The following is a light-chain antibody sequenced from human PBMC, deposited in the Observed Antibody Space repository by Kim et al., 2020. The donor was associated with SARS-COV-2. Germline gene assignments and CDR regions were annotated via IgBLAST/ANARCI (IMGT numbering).Light chain of an antibody. CDR1: KLGDKY. CDR2: QDS. CDR3: QAWDSSTEV. Sequence: VSPGQTASVTCSGEKLGDKYACWYQQKPGQSPVLVIYQDSKRPSGIPERFSGSNSGNTATLTISGTQAMDEADYYCQAWDSSTEVFGGGTQLTVL. V-gene: IGLV3-1*01. J-gene: IGLJ3*02.